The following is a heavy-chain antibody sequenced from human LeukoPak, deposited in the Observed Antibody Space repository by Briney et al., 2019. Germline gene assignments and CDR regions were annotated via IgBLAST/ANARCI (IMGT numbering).Heavy chain of an antibody. V-gene: IGHV4-30-4*01. D-gene: IGHD3-22*01. Sequence: SQTLSLTCAVSGGSISSGGYSWSWIRQPPGKGLEWIGYIYYSGSTYYNPSLKSRVTISVDTSKNQFSLKLSSVTAADTAVYYCAREYDSSGYYYSYFDYWGQGTLVTVSS. CDR3: AREYDSSGYYYSYFDY. CDR1: GGSISSGGYS. CDR2: IYYSGST. J-gene: IGHJ4*02.